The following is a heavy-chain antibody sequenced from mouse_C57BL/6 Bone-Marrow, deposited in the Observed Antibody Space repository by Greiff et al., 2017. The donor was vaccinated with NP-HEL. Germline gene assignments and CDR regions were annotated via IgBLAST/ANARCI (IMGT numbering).Heavy chain of an antibody. D-gene: IGHD2-4*01. CDR1: GYTFTGYW. V-gene: IGHV1-9*01. CDR2: ILPGSGST. CDR3: ARWPYYDYGRAFDY. J-gene: IGHJ2*01. Sequence: QVQLQQSGAELMKPGASVKLSCKATGYTFTGYWIEWVKQRPGHGLEWIGEILPGSGSTNYNEKFKGKATFTADPSSNTAYMQLSSLTTEDSAIYYYARWPYYDYGRAFDYWGQGTTLTVSS.